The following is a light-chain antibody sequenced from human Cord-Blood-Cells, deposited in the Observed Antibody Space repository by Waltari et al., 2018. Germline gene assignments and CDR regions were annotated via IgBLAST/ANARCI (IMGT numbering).Light chain of an antibody. Sequence: DIQMTQSPSSLSASVGDRVTITCRASQSISSYLNWYQQKLGKAPKLLIYAASSLQSGVPSRFSCSGSGTDFTLTISSLQPEDFATYYCQQSYSTPMYTFGQGTKLEIK. CDR3: QQSYSTPMYT. CDR1: QSISSY. V-gene: IGKV1-39*01. CDR2: AAS. J-gene: IGKJ2*01.